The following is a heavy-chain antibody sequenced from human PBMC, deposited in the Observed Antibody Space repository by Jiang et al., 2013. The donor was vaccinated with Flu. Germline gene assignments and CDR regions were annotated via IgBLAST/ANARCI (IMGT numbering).Heavy chain of an antibody. D-gene: IGHD2-21*02. CDR1: GYTFTSYD. CDR2: MNPNSGNT. V-gene: IGHV1-8*01. J-gene: IGHJ2*01. Sequence: KVSCKASGYTFTSYDINWVRQATGQGLEWMGWMNPNSGNTGYAQKFQGRVTMTRNTSISTAYMELSSLRSEDTAVYYCAREGDRGRYFDLWGRGTLVTVSS. CDR3: AREGDRGRYFDL.